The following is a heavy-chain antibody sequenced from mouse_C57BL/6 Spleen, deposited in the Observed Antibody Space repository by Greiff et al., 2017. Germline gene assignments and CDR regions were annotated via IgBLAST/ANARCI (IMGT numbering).Heavy chain of an antibody. CDR1: GYSITSGYY. CDR3: ARLVRKYYAMDY. J-gene: IGHJ4*01. Sequence: EVQLQQSGPGLVKPSQSLSLTCSVTGYSITSGYYWYWIRQFPGNKLEWMGYISYDGSNNYNPSFKNRISITRDTSKNQFFLQLNSVTTEDTATYYCARLVRKYYAMDYWGQGTSVTVSS. D-gene: IGHD1-1*01. CDR2: ISYDGSN. V-gene: IGHV3-6*01.